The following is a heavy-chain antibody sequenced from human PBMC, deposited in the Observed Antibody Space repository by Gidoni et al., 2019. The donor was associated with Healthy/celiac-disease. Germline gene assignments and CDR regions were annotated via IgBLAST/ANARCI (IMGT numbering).Heavy chain of an antibody. CDR2: ISRSSSTI. CDR3: ARDVYDNWNAGWPDAFDI. J-gene: IGHJ3*02. CDR1: GFTFSSYS. Sequence: EVQLVESAGGLVQPGGSLGLSCAASGFTFSSYSMHWVRQAPGKGLAWVSYISRSSSTIYYSDSVKGRFTISRDNAKNSLYLQMNSLRDEDTAVYYCARDVYDNWNAGWPDAFDIWGQGTMVTVSS. D-gene: IGHD1-20*01. V-gene: IGHV3-48*02.